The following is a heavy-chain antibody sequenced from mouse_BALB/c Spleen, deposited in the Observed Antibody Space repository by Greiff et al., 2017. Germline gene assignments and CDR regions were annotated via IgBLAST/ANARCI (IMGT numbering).Heavy chain of an antibody. CDR1: GYTFTSYT. CDR2: INPSSGYT. CDR3: ANRYGYAMDY. V-gene: IGHV1-4*02. D-gene: IGHD2-14*01. Sequence: QLQQSAAELARPGASVKMSCKASGYTFTSYTMHWVKQRPGQGLEWIGYINPSSGYTEYNQKFKDKTTLTADKSSSTAYMQLSSLTSEDSAVYYCANRYGYAMDYWGQGTSVTVSS. J-gene: IGHJ4*01.